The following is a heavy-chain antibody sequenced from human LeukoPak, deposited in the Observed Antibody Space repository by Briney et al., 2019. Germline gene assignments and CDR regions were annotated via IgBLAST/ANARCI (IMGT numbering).Heavy chain of an antibody. Sequence: SETLSLTCTVSGGSISSSSYYWGWIRQPPGKGLEWIGSIYYSGSTYYNPSLKSRVTISVDTSKNQFSLKLSSVTAADTAVYYCARGIAVAGYYFDYWGQGTLVTVSS. J-gene: IGHJ4*02. CDR1: GGSISSSSYY. V-gene: IGHV4-39*07. CDR3: ARGIAVAGYYFDY. CDR2: IYYSGST. D-gene: IGHD6-19*01.